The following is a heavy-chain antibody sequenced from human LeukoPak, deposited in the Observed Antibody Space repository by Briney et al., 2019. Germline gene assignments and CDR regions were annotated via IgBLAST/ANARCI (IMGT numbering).Heavy chain of an antibody. V-gene: IGHV1-18*01. CDR2: ISAYNGNT. CDR1: GYTFTSYG. Sequence: ASVKVSCKASGYTFTSYGISWVRQAPGQGLEWMGWISAYNGNTNYAQKLQGRVTMTIDTSTSTAYMELRSPRSDDTAVYYCARDSYGSGSYEDGMDVWGQGTTVTVSS. J-gene: IGHJ6*02. CDR3: ARDSYGSGSYEDGMDV. D-gene: IGHD3-10*01.